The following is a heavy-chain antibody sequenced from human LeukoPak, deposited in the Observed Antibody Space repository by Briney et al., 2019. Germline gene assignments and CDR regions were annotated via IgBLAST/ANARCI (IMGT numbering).Heavy chain of an antibody. CDR1: GGSISSSSYY. J-gene: IGHJ3*02. CDR2: IYYSGNT. CDR3: ARARGYSGYDQAFDI. V-gene: IGHV4-39*07. D-gene: IGHD5-12*01. Sequence: PSETLSLTCTVSGGSISSSSYYWGWIRQPPGNGLEWIGSIYYSGNTYYNPSLKSRVTISVDTSKNQFSLKLSSVTAADTAVYYCARARGYSGYDQAFDIWGQGTMVTVSS.